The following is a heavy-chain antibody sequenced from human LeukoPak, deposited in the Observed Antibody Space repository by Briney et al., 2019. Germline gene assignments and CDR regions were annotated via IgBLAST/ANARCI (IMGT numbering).Heavy chain of an antibody. Sequence: SVKVSCKASGGTFSSYDISWGRQAPGQGLEWMGRIIPIFGIANYAQKFQGSVTITADKSTSTAYMELSSLRSEDTAVYYCARAVEPTVPTGAFDIWGQGTMVTVSS. CDR1: GGTFSSYD. CDR2: IIPIFGIA. D-gene: IGHD4-17*01. V-gene: IGHV1-69*04. CDR3: ARAVEPTVPTGAFDI. J-gene: IGHJ3*02.